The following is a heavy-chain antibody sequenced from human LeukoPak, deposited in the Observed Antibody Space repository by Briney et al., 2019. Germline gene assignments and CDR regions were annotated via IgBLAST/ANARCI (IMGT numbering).Heavy chain of an antibody. CDR2: LYSGGST. CDR1: GLIVSSKY. V-gene: IGHV3-53*01. Sequence: GGSLRLSCAGSGLIVSSKYMSWVRQAPGKGLEWVSSLYSGGSTYYADSVKGRFTISRDSSKNTVYLQMNSLRAEDTAVYFCAARDCSTTSCYAGLFDYWGQGILVTVSS. J-gene: IGHJ4*02. CDR3: AARDCSTTSCYAGLFDY. D-gene: IGHD2-2*01.